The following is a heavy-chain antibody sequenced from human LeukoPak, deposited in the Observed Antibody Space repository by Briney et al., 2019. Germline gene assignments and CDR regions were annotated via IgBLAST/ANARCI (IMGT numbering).Heavy chain of an antibody. V-gene: IGHV4-39*07. J-gene: IGHJ5*02. CDR1: GGSISSSLYH. Sequence: SETLSLTCTVSGGSISSSLYHWGWIRQSPGKNLEWLGSIYYTGTTHYNPSLKSRVTISVDTSKNQFSLKLSSVTAADTAVYYCARDLHVIQLWPGGDWFDPWGQGTLVTVSS. D-gene: IGHD5-18*01. CDR3: ARDLHVIQLWPGGDWFDP. CDR2: IYYTGTT.